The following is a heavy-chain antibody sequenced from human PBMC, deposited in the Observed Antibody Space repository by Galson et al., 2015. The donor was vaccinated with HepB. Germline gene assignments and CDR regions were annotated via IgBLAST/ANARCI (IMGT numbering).Heavy chain of an antibody. Sequence: SVKVSCKASGGTFSSYTISWVRQAPGQGLEWMGRIIPILGIANYAQKFQGRVTITADKSTSTAYMELSSLRSEDTAVYYCARGGDYYCSSTSCYSVPQEDWGQGTLVTVSS. V-gene: IGHV1-69*02. D-gene: IGHD2-2*01. J-gene: IGHJ4*02. CDR2: IIPILGIA. CDR1: GGTFSSYT. CDR3: ARGGDYYCSSTSCYSVPQED.